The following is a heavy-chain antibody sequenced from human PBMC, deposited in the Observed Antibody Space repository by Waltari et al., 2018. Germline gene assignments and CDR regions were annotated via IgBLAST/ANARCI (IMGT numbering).Heavy chain of an antibody. CDR3: ARVATGTTGPVDY. Sequence: EVKLVESGGQLVQPGGSLRLACAASGFPVIITYMTWARQAPGKGLEWLSLIDSGGGTSYADSVKGRFTISRDISKNTLFLQMNNLGVEDTAVYYCARVATGTTGPVDYWGQGAQVTVAS. J-gene: IGHJ4*02. CDR2: IDSGGGT. CDR1: GFPVIITY. D-gene: IGHD1-1*01. V-gene: IGHV3-66*01.